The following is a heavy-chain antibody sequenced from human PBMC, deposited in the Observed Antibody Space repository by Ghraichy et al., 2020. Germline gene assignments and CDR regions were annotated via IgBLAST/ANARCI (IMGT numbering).Heavy chain of an antibody. CDR2: MNPNSGNT. CDR1: GYTFTSYD. CDR3: ARWYDSSGSIPLYYYYYGMDV. J-gene: IGHJ6*02. Sequence: ASLKVSCKASGYTFTSYDINWVRQATGQGLEWMGWMNPNSGNTGYAQKFQGRVTMTRNTSISTAYMELSSLRSEDTAVYYCARWYDSSGSIPLYYYYYGMDVWGQGTTVTVSS. V-gene: IGHV1-8*01. D-gene: IGHD3-22*01.